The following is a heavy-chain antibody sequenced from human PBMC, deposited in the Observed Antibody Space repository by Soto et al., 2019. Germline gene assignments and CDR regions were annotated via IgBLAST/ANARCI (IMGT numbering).Heavy chain of an antibody. CDR2: IVVGSGNT. D-gene: IGHD1-26*01. J-gene: IGHJ6*02. V-gene: IGHV1-58*02. CDR3: AAVIYSGSYFPYYSGMDV. Sequence: SVKVSCKASGFTFTSSAMQWVRQARGQRLEWIGWIVVGSGNTNYAQKFQERVTITRDMSTSTAYMELSSLRSEDTAVYYCAAVIYSGSYFPYYSGMDVWGQGPTVTVSS. CDR1: GFTFTSSA.